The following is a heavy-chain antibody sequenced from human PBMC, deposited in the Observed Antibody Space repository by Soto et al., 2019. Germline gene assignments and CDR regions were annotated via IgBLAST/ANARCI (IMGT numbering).Heavy chain of an antibody. CDR1: GFTFSSYA. CDR3: ARERAAVRNWFDP. V-gene: IGHV3-30-3*01. J-gene: IGHJ5*02. Sequence: GGSLRLSCAASGFTFSSYAMHWVRQAPGKGLEWVAVISYDGSNKYYADSVKGRFTISRDNSKNTLYLQMNSLRAEDTAVYYCARERAAVRNWFDPWGQGTLVTVSS. D-gene: IGHD6-13*01. CDR2: ISYDGSNK.